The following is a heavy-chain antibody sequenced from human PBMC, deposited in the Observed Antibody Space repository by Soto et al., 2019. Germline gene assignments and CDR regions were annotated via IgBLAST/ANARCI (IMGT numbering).Heavy chain of an antibody. Sequence: SVKVSCKASGFTFTSSAFQWVRQARGQRLEWIGWIAVGSGYTNYAQRFQDRVTLTRDMSTATTYMELSRLTSGDTAIYYCAADATAWQQMVPSDYWGQGTLVTVSS. CDR1: GFTFTSSA. V-gene: IGHV1-58*01. D-gene: IGHD2-8*01. CDR3: AADATAWQQMVPSDY. CDR2: IAVGSGYT. J-gene: IGHJ4*02.